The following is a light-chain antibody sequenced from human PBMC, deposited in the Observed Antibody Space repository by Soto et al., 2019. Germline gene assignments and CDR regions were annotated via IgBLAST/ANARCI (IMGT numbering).Light chain of an antibody. J-gene: IGLJ2*01. CDR3: QSYDSSLSGSV. CDR2: GNS. CDR1: SSNIGAGYV. Sequence: QSVLTQPPSVSGAPGQRVTISCTGSSSNIGAGYVVHWYQQLPGTAPKLLIYGNSNRPSGVPDRFSGSKSGTSASLASTGLQAEDEADYYCQSYDSSLSGSVFGGGTKLTVI. V-gene: IGLV1-40*01.